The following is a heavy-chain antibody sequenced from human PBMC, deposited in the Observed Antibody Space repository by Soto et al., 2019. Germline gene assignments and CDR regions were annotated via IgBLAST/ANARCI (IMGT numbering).Heavy chain of an antibody. CDR3: AREYYSSGTH. V-gene: IGHV3-74*01. D-gene: IGHD3-10*01. CDR1: GFTFSTSW. J-gene: IGHJ1*01. Sequence: EVQLVESGGGLVQPGGSLRLSCAASGFTFSTSWMQWVRQVPGEGLVWVSSISENGGITVYADSVKGRFTISRDNAKNTLYLQMDGLRVEDTAIYYCAREYYSSGTHWGQGTLVTVST. CDR2: ISENGGIT.